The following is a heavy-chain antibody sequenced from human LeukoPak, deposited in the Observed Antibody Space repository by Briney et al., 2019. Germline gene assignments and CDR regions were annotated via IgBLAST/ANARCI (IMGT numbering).Heavy chain of an antibody. D-gene: IGHD2-21*01. J-gene: IGHJ6*02. V-gene: IGHV4-59*08. CDR1: GFTFSSYA. CDR3: TRHPPIAAFENGLDV. CDR2: IHYTGFT. Sequence: GSLRLSCAASGFTFSSYAMSWIRQPPGKGLEWIGYIHYTGFTIYNPSLKSRVTTSVDTSKNQFSLRPNSMTAADTAVYYCTRHPPIAAFENGLDVWGQGTTVTVSS.